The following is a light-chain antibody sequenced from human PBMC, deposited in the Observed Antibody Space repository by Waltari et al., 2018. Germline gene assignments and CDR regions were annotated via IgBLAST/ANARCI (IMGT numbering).Light chain of an antibody. CDR2: DAS. J-gene: IGKJ1*01. CDR3: QQRSNWPPWT. V-gene: IGKV3-11*01. Sequence: EIVLTPSPATLSLSPGERATLSCRASKSVSSYLAWYQQKPGQAPRLLIYDASNRATGIPARVSGSGSGTDFTLTISSLEPEDFAVYYCQQRSNWPPWTFGQGTKVEIK. CDR1: KSVSSY.